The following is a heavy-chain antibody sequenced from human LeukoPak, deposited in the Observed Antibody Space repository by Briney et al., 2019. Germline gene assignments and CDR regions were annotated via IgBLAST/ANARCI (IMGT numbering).Heavy chain of an antibody. CDR1: GYTFTSYD. J-gene: IGHJ5*02. D-gene: IGHD2-2*01. Sequence: VASVKVSCKASGYTFTSYDINWVRQATGQGLEWMGWMNPNSGNTGYAQKFQGRVTITRNTSISTAYMELSSLRSEDTAVYYCARSPPGVVVPVSGWFDPWGQGTLVTVSS. CDR2: MNPNSGNT. V-gene: IGHV1-8*03. CDR3: ARSPPGVVVPVSGWFDP.